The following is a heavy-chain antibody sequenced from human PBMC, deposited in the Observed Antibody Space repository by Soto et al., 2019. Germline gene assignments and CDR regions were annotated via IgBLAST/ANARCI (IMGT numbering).Heavy chain of an antibody. Sequence: SVKVSCKASGGTFSSYAISWVRQAPGQGLEWMGGIIPIFGTANYAQKFQGRVTITADESTSTAYMELSGLRSEDTAVYYCARRRGYGGNLGMDVWGQGTTVTVSS. CDR2: IIPIFGTA. J-gene: IGHJ6*02. D-gene: IGHD2-21*02. CDR1: GGTFSSYA. V-gene: IGHV1-69*13. CDR3: ARRRGYGGNLGMDV.